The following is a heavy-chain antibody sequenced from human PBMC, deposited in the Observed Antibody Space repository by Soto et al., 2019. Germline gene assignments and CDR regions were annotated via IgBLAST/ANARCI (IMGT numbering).Heavy chain of an antibody. D-gene: IGHD3-22*01. Sequence: GGSLRLSCAASGFTFSDYPMHWVRQAPGKGLEWVGIIWYDGSNKYYADSVKGRFTISRDSSKNTVYLQMDSLRVEDTAVYYCARDLGYYDSSGRRSAFDIWGQGTTVTVSS. CDR2: IWYDGSNK. CDR3: ARDLGYYDSSGRRSAFDI. J-gene: IGHJ3*02. CDR1: GFTFSDYP. V-gene: IGHV3-33*08.